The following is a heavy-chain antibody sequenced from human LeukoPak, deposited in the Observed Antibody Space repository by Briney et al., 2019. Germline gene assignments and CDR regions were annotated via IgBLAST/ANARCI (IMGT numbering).Heavy chain of an antibody. J-gene: IGHJ5*02. CDR2: IYYSGIT. V-gene: IGHV4-39*01. CDR1: GDSINSRSYY. CDR3: ARHFPHMDYSGWKQGWFDP. D-gene: IGHD6-19*01. Sequence: SETLSLTCTVSGDSINSRSYYWGWIRQPPGKGLVWIGSIYYSGITYYHPSLKSRVTISVDTSEYPFSLRLISVTAADTAVYYCARHFPHMDYSGWKQGWFDPWGQGTLVTVSS.